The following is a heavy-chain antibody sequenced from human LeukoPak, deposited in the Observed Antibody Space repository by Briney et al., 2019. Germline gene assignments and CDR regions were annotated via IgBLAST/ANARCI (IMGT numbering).Heavy chain of an antibody. CDR1: GFTFTSYW. CDR3: ASTGQLNY. J-gene: IGHJ4*02. Sequence: GGSLRLSCAASGFTFTSYWMTWVRRAPGKGLEWVASIKPDGRVTYYVDYVKGRFTISRDNARNSLYLQMNSRRAEDTAVYYCASTGQLNYWGQGTPVTVSS. D-gene: IGHD6-13*01. CDR2: IKPDGRVT. V-gene: IGHV3-7*01.